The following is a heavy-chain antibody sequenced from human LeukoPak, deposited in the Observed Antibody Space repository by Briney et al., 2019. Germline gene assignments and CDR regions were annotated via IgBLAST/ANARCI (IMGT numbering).Heavy chain of an antibody. CDR2: IYYSGST. CDR3: ARRYYSSSRRFDP. D-gene: IGHD6-6*01. J-gene: IGHJ5*02. Sequence: SETLSLTCTVSGGSISSGDYYWSWIRQPPGKGLEWIGYIYYSGSTYYNPSLRSRVTISVDTSKNQFSLKLSSVTAADTAVYYCARRYYSSSRRFDPWGQGTLVTVSS. CDR1: GGSISSGDYY. V-gene: IGHV4-30-4*01.